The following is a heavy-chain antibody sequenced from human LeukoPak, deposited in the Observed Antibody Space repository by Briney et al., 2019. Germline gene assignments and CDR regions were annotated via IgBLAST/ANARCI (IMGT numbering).Heavy chain of an antibody. V-gene: IGHV4-39*07. CDR2: IYYTGSS. CDR1: GGSISSSDYY. CDR3: AREMDYYDTSDYKPFDY. Sequence: PSETLSLTCTVSGGSISSSDYYWAWIRQPPGQGLEWIGTIYYTGSSYYNPSLKSRVTMSVDTSKNHFSLKLSSVTAADTAIYYCAREMDYYDTSDYKPFDYWGQGTLVTVSS. D-gene: IGHD3-22*01. J-gene: IGHJ4*02.